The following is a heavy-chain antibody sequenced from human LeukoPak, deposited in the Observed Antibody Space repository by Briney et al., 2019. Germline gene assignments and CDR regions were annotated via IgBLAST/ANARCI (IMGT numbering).Heavy chain of an antibody. CDR3: ARDNGYSYGDYYYYMDV. Sequence: GGSLRLSCAASGFTFSSNSMNWVRQAPGKGLEWVSSISSSSSYIYYADSVKGRFTISRDNAKNSLYLQMNSLRAEDTAVYYCARDNGYSYGDYYYYMDVWGKGTTITVSS. J-gene: IGHJ6*03. CDR1: GFTFSSNS. D-gene: IGHD5-18*01. CDR2: ISSSSSYI. V-gene: IGHV3-21*01.